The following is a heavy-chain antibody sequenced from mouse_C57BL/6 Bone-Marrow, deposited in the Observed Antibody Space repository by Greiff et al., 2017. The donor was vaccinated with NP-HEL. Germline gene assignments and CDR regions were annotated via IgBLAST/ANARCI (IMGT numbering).Heavy chain of an antibody. CDR1: GFNIKDDY. CDR3: TTDDYVDY. Sequence: EVQVVESGAELVRPGASVKLSCTASGFNIKDDYMHWVKQRPEQGLEWIGWIDPENGDTEYASKFQGKATITADTSSNTAYLQLSSLTSEDTAVYYCTTDDYVDYWGQGTTLTVSS. J-gene: IGHJ2*01. CDR2: IDPENGDT. D-gene: IGHD2-3*01. V-gene: IGHV14-4*01.